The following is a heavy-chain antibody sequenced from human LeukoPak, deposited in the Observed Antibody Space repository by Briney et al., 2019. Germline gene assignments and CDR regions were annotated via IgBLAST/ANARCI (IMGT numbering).Heavy chain of an antibody. Sequence: GGSLRLSCAASGFTLRSYTMNWVRQAPGKGLEWVSSIGISSNKIYYADSVKGRFIISRDNAKNSVYLQMNSLRAEDTAVYYCARDSQSTIFGVVPRDYWGQGTLVTVSS. V-gene: IGHV3-21*01. D-gene: IGHD3-3*01. CDR1: GFTLRSYT. CDR3: ARDSQSTIFGVVPRDY. CDR2: IGISSNKI. J-gene: IGHJ4*02.